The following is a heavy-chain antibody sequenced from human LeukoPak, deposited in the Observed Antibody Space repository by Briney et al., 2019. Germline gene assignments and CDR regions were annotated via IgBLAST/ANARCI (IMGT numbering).Heavy chain of an antibody. D-gene: IGHD2-21*01. Sequence: LAGGSLRLSCAASGFTFSSYAMSWVRQTPGKGLEWVSTIYSDGSYGRTFYADSVKGRFTISRDNSRDTLYLQMSSLRAEDTAVYYCAKEFNRGLPDYWGQGTLVTVPS. CDR2: IYSDGSYGRT. J-gene: IGHJ4*02. V-gene: IGHV3-23*03. CDR3: AKEFNRGLPDY. CDR1: GFTFSSYA.